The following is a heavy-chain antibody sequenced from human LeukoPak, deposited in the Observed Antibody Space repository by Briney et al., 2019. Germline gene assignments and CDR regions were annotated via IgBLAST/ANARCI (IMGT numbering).Heavy chain of an antibody. CDR2: IYTSGST. CDR3: ARDRESSSSYYYYYYMDV. D-gene: IGHD2-2*01. Sequence: SETLSLTCTVSGGSISSYYWSWIRQHAGKGLEWIGRIYTSGSTNYNPSLKSRVTMSVDTSKNQFSLKLSSVTAADTAVYYCARDRESSSSYYYYYYMDVWGKGTTVTVSS. V-gene: IGHV4-4*07. J-gene: IGHJ6*03. CDR1: GGSISSYY.